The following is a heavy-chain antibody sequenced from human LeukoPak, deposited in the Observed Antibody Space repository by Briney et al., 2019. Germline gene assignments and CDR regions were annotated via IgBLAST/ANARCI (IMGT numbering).Heavy chain of an antibody. V-gene: IGHV5-51*01. D-gene: IGHD4-17*01. CDR2: MYPGDSDT. CDR3: ARGDYGDFRVFYTLFDY. J-gene: IGHJ4*02. Sequence: GESLKISCKGSGYSFTSYWIGWVRQMPGKGLEWMGIMYPGDSDTRYSPSFRGQVTISADKSISTAYLQWSSLKASDTAMYYCARGDYGDFRVFYTLFDYWGQGTLVTVSS. CDR1: GYSFTSYW.